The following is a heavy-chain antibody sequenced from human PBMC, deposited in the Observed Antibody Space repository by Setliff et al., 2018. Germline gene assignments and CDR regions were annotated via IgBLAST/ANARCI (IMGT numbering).Heavy chain of an antibody. J-gene: IGHJ4*02. D-gene: IGHD3-22*01. CDR1: GFHFMNYG. Sequence: LRLSCAASGFHFMNYGMNWVRQAPGEGLEWVSYISSISSSTIYYADSVKGRFTVSRDNAKNSVYLQVNSLRVEDTAVYYCAKDTYYYDSSGYYVFDYWGQGTLVTVSS. V-gene: IGHV3-48*01. CDR3: AKDTYYYDSSGYYVFDY. CDR2: ISSISSSTI.